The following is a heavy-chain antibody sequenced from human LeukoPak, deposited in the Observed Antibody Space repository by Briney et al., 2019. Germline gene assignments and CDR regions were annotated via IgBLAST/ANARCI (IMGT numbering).Heavy chain of an antibody. V-gene: IGHV4-39*07. CDR2: VHHTGRA. CDR3: AREPDA. CDR1: GDSISGSNYH. J-gene: IGHJ5*02. Sequence: SETLSLTCTVSGDSISGSNYHWVWIRQPPGKGLEWLGTVHHTGRAFYNPSLRGRTTVSVDTSKNQFSLKLTSVTAADTAVYYCAREPDAWGQGTLVTVSS.